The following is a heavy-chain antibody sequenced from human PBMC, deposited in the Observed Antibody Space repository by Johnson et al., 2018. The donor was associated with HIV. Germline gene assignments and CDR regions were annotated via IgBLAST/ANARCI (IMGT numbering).Heavy chain of an antibody. J-gene: IGHJ3*02. CDR3: AREVDAFDM. CDR2: TYDNGNFI. CDR1: GFTFSKSW. Sequence: MQLVESGGGSVQPGGSLRLSCAGSGFTFSKSWMHWVRQAPGKGLVWLSGTYDNGNFINYADSVKGRFTISRDNAKNTLYLQMNSLTAEDTAVYYCAREVDAFDMWGQGTLVTVSS. V-gene: IGHV3-74*01.